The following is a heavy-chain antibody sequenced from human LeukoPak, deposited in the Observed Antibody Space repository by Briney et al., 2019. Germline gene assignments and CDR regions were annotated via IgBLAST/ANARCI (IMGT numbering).Heavy chain of an antibody. CDR1: GGSLSGRS. D-gene: IGHD3-10*01. Sequence: SETLSLTCTVSGGSLSGRSWSWIRQPPGKGLEWIGYFHVSGTTNYNPSLQGRVTISVDMSKNQFSLRLSSVTAADTAVYFCARGSGWYDPWGQGTLVTVSS. CDR3: ARGSGWYDP. V-gene: IGHV4-59*11. CDR2: FHVSGTT. J-gene: IGHJ5*02.